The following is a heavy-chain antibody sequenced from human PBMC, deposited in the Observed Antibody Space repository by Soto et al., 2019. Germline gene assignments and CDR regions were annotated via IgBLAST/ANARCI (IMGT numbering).Heavy chain of an antibody. CDR1: DGSISSSSYY. D-gene: IGHD4-17*01. CDR2: IYYSGST. CDR3: ARLRWLYYFDY. Sequence: QLQLQESGPGLVKPSETLSLTCTVSDGSISSSSYYWGWIRQPPGKGLEWIGTIYYSGSTYYNPSLKSRVTISVDTSKNQFSLKLSSVTATDTAVYFCARLRWLYYFDYWGQGTLVTVSS. J-gene: IGHJ4*02. V-gene: IGHV4-39*01.